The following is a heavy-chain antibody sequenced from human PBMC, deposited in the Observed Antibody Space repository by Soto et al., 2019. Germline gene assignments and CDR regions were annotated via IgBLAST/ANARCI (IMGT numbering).Heavy chain of an antibody. CDR2: IVPIFGTT. Sequence: QVQLVQSGAEVKKPGSSVKVSCKVSGGTFSNYAIDWVRLAPGHGLEWRGGIVPIFGTTYYTQKFQGRATIIAGDSTTTAYLEMSALRSEDTAIYYCARVEAVVGLYNYHGLDVWGQGTAFTVSS. D-gene: IGHD3-22*01. CDR1: GGTFSNYA. CDR3: ARVEAVVGLYNYHGLDV. V-gene: IGHV1-69*12. J-gene: IGHJ6*02.